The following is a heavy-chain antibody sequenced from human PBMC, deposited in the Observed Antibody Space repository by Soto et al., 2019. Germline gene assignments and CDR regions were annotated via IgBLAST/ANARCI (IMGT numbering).Heavy chain of an antibody. CDR3: AREDSIIIPAVSDF. CDR1: GYSFTSYW. V-gene: IGHV5-51*01. CDR2: IYPGDSDT. D-gene: IGHD2-2*01. Sequence: GESLKISCKGSGYSFTSYWIGWVRQMPGKGLEWMGIIYPGDSDTRYSPSFQGQVTISADKSISTAYLQWSSLRAEDTAVYYCAREDSIIIPAVSDFWGQGTLVTVSS. J-gene: IGHJ4*02.